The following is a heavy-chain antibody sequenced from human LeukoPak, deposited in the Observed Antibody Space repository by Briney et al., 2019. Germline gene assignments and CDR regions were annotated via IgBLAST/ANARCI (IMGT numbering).Heavy chain of an antibody. D-gene: IGHD6-25*01. CDR2: ISISGDNT. V-gene: IGHV3-23*01. CDR1: GLTLRNFA. Sequence: PGGSLILSCAASGLTLRNFAMSWVRQAPGKGLEWVSSISISGDNTHYADSVKGRFTISRDNSKNTLYLQMNSLRAEDTAVYYCAREVRPNDYWGQGTLVTVSS. CDR3: AREVRPNDY. J-gene: IGHJ4*02.